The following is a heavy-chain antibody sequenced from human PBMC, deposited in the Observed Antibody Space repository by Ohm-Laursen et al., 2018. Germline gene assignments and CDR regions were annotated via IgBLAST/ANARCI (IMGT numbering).Heavy chain of an antibody. Sequence: SDTLSLTCAVYGGSFSGYYWSWIRQPPGKGLEWIGRIHASGSTNYNPSLKSRVSLSHDTSKNQFPLKMTSVTAADTAVYYCARDARVAGTSDAFEYWGQGTLVTVTS. CDR3: ARDARVAGTSDAFEY. V-gene: IGHV4-4*07. J-gene: IGHJ4*02. CDR1: GGSFSGYY. CDR2: IHASGST. D-gene: IGHD1-7*01.